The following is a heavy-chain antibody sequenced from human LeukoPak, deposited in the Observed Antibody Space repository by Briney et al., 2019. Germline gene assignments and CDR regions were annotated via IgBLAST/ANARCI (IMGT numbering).Heavy chain of an antibody. CDR3: ARGRDGTYDILTGYSEH. Sequence: GRSLRLSCAASGFTFSSYAMHWVRQAPGKGLEWVAVISYDGSNKYYADSVKGRFTISRDNAKNSLYLQMNSLRAEDTAVYYCARGRDGTYDILTGYSEHWGQGTLVTVSS. V-gene: IGHV3-30*04. J-gene: IGHJ4*02. CDR2: ISYDGSNK. D-gene: IGHD3-9*01. CDR1: GFTFSSYA.